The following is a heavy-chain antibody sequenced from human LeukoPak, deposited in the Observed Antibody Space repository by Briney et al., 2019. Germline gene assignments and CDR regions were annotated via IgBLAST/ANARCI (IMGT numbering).Heavy chain of an antibody. CDR3: VRAMDV. J-gene: IGHJ6*02. CDR1: GFTFDDYA. V-gene: IGHV3-9*01. Sequence: GGSLRLSCAASGFTFDDYAMHWVRQAPGKGLEWVSGISWNSDSIIYADSVKGRFTISRDNAKNSLYLQMNSLRAEDTALYYCVRAMDVWGQGTTVTVSS. CDR2: ISWNSDSI.